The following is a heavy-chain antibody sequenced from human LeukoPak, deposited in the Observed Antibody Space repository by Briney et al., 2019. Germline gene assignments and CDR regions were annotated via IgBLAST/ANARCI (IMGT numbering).Heavy chain of an antibody. CDR2: INHSGST. CDR3: ARPVRCSATTCTGPFDY. D-gene: IGHD6-19*01. Sequence: SETLSLTCAVYGGSFIGFHWNWIRQPPGKGPEWIGDINHSGSTNYNPSLTSRVTISVDTSKNQFSLRLTSVTASDTAVYYCARPVRCSATTCTGPFDYWGQGTLVTVSS. V-gene: IGHV4-34*01. CDR1: GGSFIGFH. J-gene: IGHJ4*02.